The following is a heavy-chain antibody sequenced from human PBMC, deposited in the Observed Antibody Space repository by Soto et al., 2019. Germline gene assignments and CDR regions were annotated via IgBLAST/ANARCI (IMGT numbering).Heavy chain of an antibody. CDR3: ARHGLGYCSGGSCYSGYYYGMDV. J-gene: IGHJ6*02. CDR1: GYSFTSYW. V-gene: IGHV5-51*01. CDR2: IYPGDSDT. D-gene: IGHD2-15*01. Sequence: GESLKISCKGSGYSFTSYWIGWVRQMPGKGLEWMGIIYPGDSDTRYSPSFQGQVTISADKSISTAYLQWSSLKALDTAMYYCARHGLGYCSGGSCYSGYYYGMDVWGQGTTVTVSS.